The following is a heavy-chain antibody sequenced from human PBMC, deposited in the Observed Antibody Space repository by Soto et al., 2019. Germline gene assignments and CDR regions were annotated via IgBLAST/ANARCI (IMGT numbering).Heavy chain of an antibody. CDR1: GFTFTSSA. V-gene: IGHV1-58*01. J-gene: IGHJ6*02. D-gene: IGHD5-12*01. Sequence: ASVKVSCKASGFTFTSSAVQWVRQARGQRLEWIGWIVVGSGNTNYAQKFQERVTITRDMSTSTAYMELSSLRSEDTAVYYCAAGDRVPNRQGRWSYGMDVWGQGTTVTVSS. CDR2: IVVGSGNT. CDR3: AAGDRVPNRQGRWSYGMDV.